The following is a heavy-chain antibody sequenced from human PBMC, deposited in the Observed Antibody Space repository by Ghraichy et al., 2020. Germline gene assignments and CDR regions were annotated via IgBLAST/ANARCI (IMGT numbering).Heavy chain of an antibody. Sequence: GGSLRLSCAASGFTFSSYAMSWVRQAPGKGLEWVSAISGSGGSTYYADSVKGRFTISRDNSKNTLYLQMNSLRAEDTAVYYCAKMYYYDSSGYSYFDYWGKGTLVTVSS. V-gene: IGHV3-23*01. CDR2: ISGSGGST. CDR1: GFTFSSYA. CDR3: AKMYYYDSSGYSYFDY. D-gene: IGHD3-22*01. J-gene: IGHJ4*02.